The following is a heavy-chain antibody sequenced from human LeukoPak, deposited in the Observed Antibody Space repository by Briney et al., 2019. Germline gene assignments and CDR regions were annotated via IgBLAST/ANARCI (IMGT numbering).Heavy chain of an antibody. D-gene: IGHD2-15*01. CDR3: VRGSAAYYDH. V-gene: IGHV3-33*01. CDR1: GFTFSSYG. Sequence: PGGSLRLSCAASGFTFSSYGIHWVRQAPGKGLEWAALIWYDGSNKWYADSVKGRFTISRDNSKNTLYLQMDSLRVEDTALYYCVRGSAAYYDHWGQGTLVTVSS. CDR2: IWYDGSNK. J-gene: IGHJ4*02.